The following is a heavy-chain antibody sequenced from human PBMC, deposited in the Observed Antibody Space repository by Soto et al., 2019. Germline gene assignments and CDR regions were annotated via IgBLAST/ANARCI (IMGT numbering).Heavy chain of an antibody. CDR2: IYYSGST. V-gene: IGHV4-31*03. D-gene: IGHD6-6*01. CDR3: ARVSSSGLADWFDP. J-gene: IGHJ5*02. Sequence: QVQLQESGPGLVKPSQTLSLTCTVSGGSISSGGYYWSWIRQHPGKGLEWIGYIYYSGSTYYNPSLKGRVTISVDTSKNQFSLKLSSVTAADTAVYYWARVSSSGLADWFDPWGQGTLVTVSS. CDR1: GGSISSGGYY.